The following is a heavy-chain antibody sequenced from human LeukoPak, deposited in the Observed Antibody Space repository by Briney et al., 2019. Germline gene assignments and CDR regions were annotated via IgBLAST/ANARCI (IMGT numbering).Heavy chain of an antibody. V-gene: IGHV3-33*01. CDR3: ARDVSGSYYNFDY. CDR2: IWYDGSNK. CDR1: GFTFSSYG. J-gene: IGHJ4*02. Sequence: PGGSLRLSCAASGFTFSSYGMHWVRQAPGKGLEWVAVIWYDGSNKYYADSVKGRFTISRDNSKNTLYLQMNSLRAEDTAVYYCARDVSGSYYNFDYWGQGTLVTVSS. D-gene: IGHD1-26*01.